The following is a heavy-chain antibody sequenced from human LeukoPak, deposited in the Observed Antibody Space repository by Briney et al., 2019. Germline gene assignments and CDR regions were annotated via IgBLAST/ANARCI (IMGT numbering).Heavy chain of an antibody. Sequence: GGSLRLSCAASGFAFSSDAMSWVRQAPGKGLEWVSLIRGDSSLTEYADSVKGRFTISRDNSKDTLYMQMNRLRAEDTAVYYCAKGRLTSSTFDYWGQGTLVTVSS. CDR3: AKGRLTSSTFDY. CDR2: IRGDSSLT. D-gene: IGHD2-2*01. J-gene: IGHJ4*02. V-gene: IGHV3-23*01. CDR1: GFAFSSDA.